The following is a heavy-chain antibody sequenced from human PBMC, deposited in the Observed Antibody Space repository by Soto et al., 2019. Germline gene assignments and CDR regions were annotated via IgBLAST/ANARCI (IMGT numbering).Heavy chain of an antibody. CDR2: INTGKGNT. Sequence: VQLVQSGAEVKKPGASGKVSCKASGYTFTRYAMHWGRQTPGQRLEWMGWINTGKGNTRYSEKFQGRVTITRDTSASATYMELSSLTSEDTAVYYCSRDEDYWGQGTLVTVSS. V-gene: IGHV1-3*04. J-gene: IGHJ4*02. CDR1: GYTFTRYA. CDR3: SRDEDY.